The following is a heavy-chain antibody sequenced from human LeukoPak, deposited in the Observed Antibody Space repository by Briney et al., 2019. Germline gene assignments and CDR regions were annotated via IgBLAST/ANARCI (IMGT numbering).Heavy chain of an antibody. CDR2: ISAKGTKT. Sequence: QTGGSLRLSCAASGFTSVTYAIDWVRQTPGKGLEWVSGISAKGTKTFYADSVKGRFTISRDNSKNTVYLQMNGLRAEDTAVYYCARSRSSTSWYYFDYWGQGTLVTVSS. CDR1: GFTSVTYA. V-gene: IGHV3-23*01. CDR3: ARSRSSTSWYYFDY. J-gene: IGHJ4*02. D-gene: IGHD2-2*01.